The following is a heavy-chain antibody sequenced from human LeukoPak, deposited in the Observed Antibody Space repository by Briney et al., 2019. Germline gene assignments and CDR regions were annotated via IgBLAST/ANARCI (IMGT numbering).Heavy chain of an antibody. D-gene: IGHD2-21*02. Sequence: PGGSLRLSCAASGFSLRSYWVSWVRQAPGKGLEWVANIKEDGSEKYYVDSVKGRFTISRDNAKNSLNLQMNSLRAEDTAVYYCAREDCSGDACSNSIDYWGQGTLVTVSS. CDR3: AREDCSGDACSNSIDY. V-gene: IGHV3-7*01. CDR2: IKEDGSEK. CDR1: GFSLRSYW. J-gene: IGHJ4*02.